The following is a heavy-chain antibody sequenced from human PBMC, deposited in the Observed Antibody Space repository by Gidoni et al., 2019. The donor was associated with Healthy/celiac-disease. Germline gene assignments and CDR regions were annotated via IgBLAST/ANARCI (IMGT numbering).Heavy chain of an antibody. D-gene: IGHD6-19*01. CDR2: RIPIFGTE. CDR1: GASFSSDA. J-gene: IGHJ4*02. CDR3: AGGGIAVAGTGDDY. V-gene: IGHV1-69*06. Sequence: VQLVQSGAELKKPVSSVKVSCTASGASFSSDAISWVRQAPGQGRGWLGGRIPIFGTEKDEKKVQGRVTITEDKTTSTAYMELSRLRYEDTGVYYWAGGGIAVAGTGDDYWGQGTLVTVSS.